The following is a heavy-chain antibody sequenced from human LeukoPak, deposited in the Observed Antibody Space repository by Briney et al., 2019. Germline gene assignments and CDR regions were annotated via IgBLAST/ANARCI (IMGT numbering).Heavy chain of an antibody. CDR2: IYYSGST. V-gene: IGHV4-39*01. CDR1: GGSISSSSYY. D-gene: IGHD3-16*01. CDR3: ARQRGLVREYYFDY. Sequence: SETLSLTFTVSGGSISSSSYYWSWIRQPPGKGLGWIGSIYYSGSTYYNPSLKSRVTISVDTSKNQFSLKLSSVTAADTAVYYCARQRGLVREYYFDYWGQGTLVTVSS. J-gene: IGHJ4*02.